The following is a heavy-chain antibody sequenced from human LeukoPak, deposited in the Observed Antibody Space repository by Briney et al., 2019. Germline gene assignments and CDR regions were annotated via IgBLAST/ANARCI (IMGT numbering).Heavy chain of an antibody. Sequence: GGSLGFSCAASGFIVSSNYMTWVRQAPGKGLEWVSVIYSGGSTYYADSVKGRFTISRDNSKSTLYLQMNSLRAEDTAVYYCARSNYPSGNFDYWGQGTLVTVSS. CDR3: ARSNYPSGNFDY. V-gene: IGHV3-53*01. D-gene: IGHD1-26*01. J-gene: IGHJ4*02. CDR2: IYSGGST. CDR1: GFIVSSNY.